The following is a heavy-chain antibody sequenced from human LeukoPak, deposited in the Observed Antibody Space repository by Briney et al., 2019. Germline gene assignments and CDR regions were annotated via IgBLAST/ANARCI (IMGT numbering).Heavy chain of an antibody. CDR1: GLTVSSHY. D-gene: IGHD3-3*01. Sequence: TGGCLRLSCAASGLTVSSHYMTWVRQAPGKGLEYVSIIYSDGNTHYADSVKGRFTLSRDNSKNTLYLQMNSLRAEDTAVYYCARDPYYAESGDPWGQGTLVTVSS. J-gene: IGHJ5*02. CDR2: IYSDGNT. V-gene: IGHV3-53*01. CDR3: ARDPYYAESGDP.